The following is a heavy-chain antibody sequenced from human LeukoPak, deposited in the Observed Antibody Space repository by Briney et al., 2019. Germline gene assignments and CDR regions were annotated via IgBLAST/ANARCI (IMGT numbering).Heavy chain of an antibody. V-gene: IGHV3-64*01. CDR3: ARGRYCSGGSCLLDY. CDR2: ISSNGGST. CDR1: GFTFSSYA. Sequence: GVALRLSCAASGFTFSSYAMHWVRQAPGKGLEYVSAISSNGGSTYYAHSVKGRFTISRDNSKNTLYLQMGSLRAEDMAVYYCARGRYCSGGSCLLDYWGQGTLVTVSS. J-gene: IGHJ4*02. D-gene: IGHD2-15*01.